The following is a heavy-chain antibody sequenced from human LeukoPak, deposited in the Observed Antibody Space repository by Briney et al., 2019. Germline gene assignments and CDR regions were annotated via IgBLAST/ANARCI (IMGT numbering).Heavy chain of an antibody. CDR2: INHSGST. Sequence: SETLSLTCAVYGGSFSGHYWSWIRQPPGKGLEWIGEINHSGSTNYNPSLKSRVTISVDTSKNQFSLKLSSVTAADTAVYYCARKLRYFDWLLYWNAFDIWGQGTMVTVSS. V-gene: IGHV4-34*01. D-gene: IGHD3-9*01. CDR1: GGSFSGHY. CDR3: ARKLRYFDWLLYWNAFDI. J-gene: IGHJ3*02.